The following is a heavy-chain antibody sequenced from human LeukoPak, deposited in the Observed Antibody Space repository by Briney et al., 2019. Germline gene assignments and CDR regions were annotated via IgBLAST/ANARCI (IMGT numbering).Heavy chain of an antibody. D-gene: IGHD3-22*01. CDR3: AAYYYDSSGYLDY. V-gene: IGHV4-39*01. CDR2: IYYSGST. J-gene: IGHJ4*02. CDR1: GVSISSSSYY. Sequence: SETLSLTCTVSGVSISSSSYYWGWLRQPPGKRLEWIGSIYYSGSTYYNPSLKSRVTISVDTSKNQFSLKLSSVTAADTAVYYCAAYYYDSSGYLDYWGQGTLVTVSS.